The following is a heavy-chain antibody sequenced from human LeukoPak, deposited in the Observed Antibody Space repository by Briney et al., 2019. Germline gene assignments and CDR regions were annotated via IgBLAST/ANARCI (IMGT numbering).Heavy chain of an antibody. D-gene: IGHD1-26*01. CDR2: FDPGDDET. Sequence: ASVKVSCKVSGYSLSELSTHWVRQAPGQGLEWMGGFDPGDDETIYAQKFQGRVTMTEDTSTDTAYLELSSLRSEDTAVYFCAAEKGLLLDSWGQGTPVTVSS. J-gene: IGHJ5*01. V-gene: IGHV1-24*01. CDR3: AAEKGLLLDS. CDR1: GYSLSELS.